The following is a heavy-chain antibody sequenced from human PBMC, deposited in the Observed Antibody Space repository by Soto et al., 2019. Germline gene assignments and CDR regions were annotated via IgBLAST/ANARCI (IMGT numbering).Heavy chain of an antibody. V-gene: IGHV1-2*02. CDR2: IIPNSGTT. Sequence: VASVKVSCKASGGTFSSYTISWVRQAPGQGLEWMGWIIPNSGTTNYAQKFQGRVTMTRDASISTAYMELSRLRSDDTAVYYCARGTTAGYGSGSYYNGYGMDVWGQGTTVTVSS. D-gene: IGHD3-10*01. J-gene: IGHJ6*02. CDR3: ARGTTAGYGSGSYYNGYGMDV. CDR1: GGTFSSYT.